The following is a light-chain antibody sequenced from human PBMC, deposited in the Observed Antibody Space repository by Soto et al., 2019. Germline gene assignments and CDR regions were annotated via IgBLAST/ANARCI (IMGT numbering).Light chain of an antibody. Sequence: DIQMTHSPPALSASVGDRVTITCRGSQNIDSYLNWYQQKPGKAPELLIHDASSLQSGVPSRFSGSGSGTDFSLSISSLQPEDFAVYYCQQSYSSPPTLGQGTKVDIK. CDR3: QQSYSSPPT. CDR1: QNIDSY. J-gene: IGKJ1*01. V-gene: IGKV1-39*01. CDR2: DAS.